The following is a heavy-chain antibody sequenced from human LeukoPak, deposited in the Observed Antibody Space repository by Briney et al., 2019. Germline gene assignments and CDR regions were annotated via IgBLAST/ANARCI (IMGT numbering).Heavy chain of an antibody. D-gene: IGHD5-24*01. CDR3: AKGAAIDH. Sequence: PGGSLRLTCTASGFSFNNYATNWVRQAPGKGLEWVAAVTGPADTTYYADSVKGRFTISRDSFKDTVYLQMNRLGAEDTALYYCAKGAAIDHWGQGTLVTVSS. CDR1: GFSFNNYA. CDR2: VTGPADTT. V-gene: IGHV3-23*01. J-gene: IGHJ4*02.